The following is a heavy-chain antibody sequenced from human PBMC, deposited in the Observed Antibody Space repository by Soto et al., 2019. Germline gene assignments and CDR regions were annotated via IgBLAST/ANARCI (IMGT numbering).Heavy chain of an antibody. CDR2: ISGSGGST. D-gene: IGHD3-10*02. CDR1: GFTFSSYA. Sequence: PGESLKISCAASGFTFSSYAMSWVRQAPGKGLEWVSAISGSGGSTYYADSMKGRFTISRDNSKNTLYLQMNSLRAEDTAVYYCAKDATMSHGMDVWGQGTTVTVSS. J-gene: IGHJ6*02. CDR3: AKDATMSHGMDV. V-gene: IGHV3-23*01.